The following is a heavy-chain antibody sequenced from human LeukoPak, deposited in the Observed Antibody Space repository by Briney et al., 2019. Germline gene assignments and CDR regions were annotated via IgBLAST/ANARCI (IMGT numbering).Heavy chain of an antibody. CDR3: AKVVGATTRGYFDY. Sequence: GGSLRLSCAASGFNFSSYAMSWVRQAPGKGLEWVSTISSSGGSTYYADSVKGRFTISRDNSKNTLYLQMNSLRAEDTAVYYCAKVVGATTRGYFDYWGQGTLVTVSS. CDR1: GFNFSSYA. D-gene: IGHD1-26*01. J-gene: IGHJ4*02. CDR2: ISSSGGST. V-gene: IGHV3-23*01.